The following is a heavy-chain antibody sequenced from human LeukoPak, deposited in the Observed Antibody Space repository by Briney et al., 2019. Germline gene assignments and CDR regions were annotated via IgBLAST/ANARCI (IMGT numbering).Heavy chain of an antibody. CDR1: GFTFSSYS. V-gene: IGHV3-21*01. D-gene: IGHD6-19*01. CDR2: ISSSSSYI. CDR3: ARDQNGWDFDY. J-gene: IGHJ4*02. Sequence: GSLRLSCAASGFTFSSYSMNWVRQAPGKGLEWVSSISSSSSYIYYADSVKGRFTISRDNAKNSLYLQMNSLRAVDTAVYYCARDQNGWDFDYWGQGTLVTVSS.